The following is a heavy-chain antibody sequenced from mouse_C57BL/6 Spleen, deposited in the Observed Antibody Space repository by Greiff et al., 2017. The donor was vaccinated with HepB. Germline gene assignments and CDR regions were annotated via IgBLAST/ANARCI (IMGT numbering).Heavy chain of an antibody. D-gene: IGHD2-2*01. CDR3: ARGDGYDEVFDY. CDR2: INPNNGGT. V-gene: IGHV1-22*01. J-gene: IGHJ2*01. Sequence: EVQRVESGPELVKPGASVKMSCKASGYTFTDYNMHWVKQSHGKSLEWIGYINPNNGGTSYNQKFKGKATLTVNKSSSTAYMELRSLTSEDSAVYYCARGDGYDEVFDYWGQGTTLTVSS. CDR1: GYTFTDYN.